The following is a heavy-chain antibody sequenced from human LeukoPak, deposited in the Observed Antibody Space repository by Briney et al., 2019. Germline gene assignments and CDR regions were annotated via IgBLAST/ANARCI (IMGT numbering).Heavy chain of an antibody. V-gene: IGHV3-48*01. D-gene: IGHD2-2*03. Sequence: GGSLRLSCAASGFTFSSYSMNWVRQAPGKGLEWVSYISSSSSTIYYADSVKGRFTISRDNAKNSLYLQMNSLRAEDTAVYYCARGSGGYCSSTTCYPFDYWGQGTLVTVSS. CDR1: GFTFSSYS. CDR2: ISSSSSTI. CDR3: ARGSGGYCSSTTCYPFDY. J-gene: IGHJ4*02.